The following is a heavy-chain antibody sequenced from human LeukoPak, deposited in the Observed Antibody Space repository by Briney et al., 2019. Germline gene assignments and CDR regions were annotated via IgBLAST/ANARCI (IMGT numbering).Heavy chain of an antibody. CDR1: GFTFSSYW. D-gene: IGHD4-23*01. Sequence: GGSLRLSCAASGFTFSSYWMHWVRQAPGKGLVWVSRINGDGSSTSYADSVKGRFTISRDDSKNTVFLQMNSLRVEDTAVYYCANSPYVGDHGGPSAWGQGTLVTVSS. CDR2: INGDGSST. J-gene: IGHJ5*02. V-gene: IGHV3-74*01. CDR3: ANSPYVGDHGGPSA.